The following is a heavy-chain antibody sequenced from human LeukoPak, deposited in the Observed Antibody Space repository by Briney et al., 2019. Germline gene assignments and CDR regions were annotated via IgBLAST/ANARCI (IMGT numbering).Heavy chain of an antibody. CDR2: ISSSSTYT. D-gene: IGHD6-25*01. J-gene: IGHJ1*01. V-gene: IGHV3-11*05. CDR3: ARDWGSGG. CDR1: GFSFSDYY. Sequence: GGSLRLACATSGFSFSDYYMSWIRQAPGKGLEWITYISSSSTYTKYVDSVMGRFTISRDNAKKTLYLQMNNLRVEDTAIYYCARDWGSGGWGQGTLVTVSS.